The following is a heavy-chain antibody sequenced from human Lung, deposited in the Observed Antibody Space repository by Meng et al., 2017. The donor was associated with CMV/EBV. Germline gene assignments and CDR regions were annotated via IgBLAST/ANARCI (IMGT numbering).Heavy chain of an antibody. Sequence: HLRELGPGVVNHADTLALTCTVSGGSISSDCWSWIRRRPGKGLEWIGYIYYSGSTDYNPSLKSRVTISVDTSKNQFSLKLSSVTAADTAVYYCAREEGIGGFNPWGQGTLVTVSS. V-gene: IGHV4-59*01. CDR3: AREEGIGGFNP. J-gene: IGHJ5*02. CDR2: IYYSGST. CDR1: GGSISSDC. D-gene: IGHD3-10*01.